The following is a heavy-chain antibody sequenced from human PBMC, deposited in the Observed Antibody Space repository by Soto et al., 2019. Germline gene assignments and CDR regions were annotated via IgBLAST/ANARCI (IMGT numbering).Heavy chain of an antibody. CDR1: GFTFSSYA. D-gene: IGHD2-21*02. J-gene: IGHJ4*02. CDR2: VSIGGST. CDR3: AKRRGDGGHFDY. Sequence: DVQLLESGGGLVQPEGSLRLSCAASGFTFSSYAMGWVRQGPGKGLEWVAAVSIGGSTHYADSVRGRFTIARDTSKNTLSLQINSLTAEDTAVYFCAKRRGDGGHFDYWGQGALVTVSS. V-gene: IGHV3-23*01.